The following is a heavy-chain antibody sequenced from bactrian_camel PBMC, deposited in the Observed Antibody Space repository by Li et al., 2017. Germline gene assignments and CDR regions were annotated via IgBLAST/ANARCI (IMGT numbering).Heavy chain of an antibody. CDR3: AIHKRAGAFALSLGYDT. Sequence: HVQLVESGGGSVQAGGSLRLSCIASGATYDYCMGWFRQAPGKEREEVAHLDNDGTTWYADFVKGRFSISQNNASNTVDLLMNNLGPEDSAMYICAIHKRAGAFALSLGYDTWGQGTQVTVS. CDR2: LDNDGTT. D-gene: IGHD3*01. J-gene: IGHJ4*01. V-gene: IGHV3S55*01. CDR1: GATYDYC.